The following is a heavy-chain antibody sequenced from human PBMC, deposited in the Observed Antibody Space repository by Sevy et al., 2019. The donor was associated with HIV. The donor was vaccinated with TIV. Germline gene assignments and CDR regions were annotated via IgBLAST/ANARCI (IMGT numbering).Heavy chain of an antibody. V-gene: IGHV3-23*01. D-gene: IGHD3-9*01. CDR2: ISGSGGST. Sequence: GGSLRLSCAASGFTFSSYAMSWDRQAPGKGLEWVSAISGSGGSTYYADSVKGRFTISRDNSKNTLYLQMNSLRAEDTAVYYCALYLTGSPGDYWGQGTLVTVSS. CDR3: ALYLTGSPGDY. CDR1: GFTFSSYA. J-gene: IGHJ4*02.